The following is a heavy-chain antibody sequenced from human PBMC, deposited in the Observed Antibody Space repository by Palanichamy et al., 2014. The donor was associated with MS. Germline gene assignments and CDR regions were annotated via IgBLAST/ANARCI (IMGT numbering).Heavy chain of an antibody. D-gene: IGHD6-19*01. CDR1: GLTFSSYA. Sequence: EVQLLESGGGLVQPGESLRLSCATSGLTFSSYAMSWVRQAAGKGLEWVSAISGDGGATYYADSVKGRFTISRDNSKNTLYLQMNSLRPEDMAVYYCAKDRAGAHWYFDLWGRGTLVTVSS. CDR2: ISGDGGAT. V-gene: IGHV3-23*01. J-gene: IGHJ2*01. CDR3: AKDRAGAHWYFDL.